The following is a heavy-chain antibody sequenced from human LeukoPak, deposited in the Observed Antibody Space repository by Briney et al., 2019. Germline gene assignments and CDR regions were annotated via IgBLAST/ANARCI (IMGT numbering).Heavy chain of an antibody. V-gene: IGHV3-23*01. Sequence: PGGSLRLSCVASGFTFSSYALNWVRQTPGKGLEWVSTISGSGASTYYADAVRGRFTISRDNSRNTLQLQMNSLRAEDTAVYYCARDRSDRLAVAGTSAFDYWGQGTLVTVSS. D-gene: IGHD6-19*01. CDR2: ISGSGAST. J-gene: IGHJ4*02. CDR1: GFTFSSYA. CDR3: ARDRSDRLAVAGTSAFDY.